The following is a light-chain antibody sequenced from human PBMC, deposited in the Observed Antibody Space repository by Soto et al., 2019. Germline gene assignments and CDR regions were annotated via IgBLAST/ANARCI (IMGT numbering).Light chain of an antibody. CDR3: QQYNNWPRT. CDR1: QSVSSN. J-gene: IGKJ1*01. V-gene: IGKV3-15*01. CDR2: GAS. Sequence: IVVKQSPATLIVSPGSSAHLSCRASQSVSSNLAWYQQKPGQAPRLLIYGASTRATGIPARFSGSGSGTEFTLTISSLQSEDFAVYYCQQYNNWPRTFGQGTKVDIK.